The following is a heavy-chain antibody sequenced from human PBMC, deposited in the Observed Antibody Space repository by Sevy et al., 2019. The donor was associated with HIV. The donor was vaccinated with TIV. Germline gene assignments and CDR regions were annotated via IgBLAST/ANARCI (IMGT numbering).Heavy chain of an antibody. CDR2: LGDSGVST. V-gene: IGHV3-23*01. J-gene: IGHJ4*02. CDR3: ARDRATSATDTLFDH. D-gene: IGHD2-15*01. Sequence: GGSLRLSCAASGFTSSSYAMSWVRQPPGRELEWVSTLGDSGVSTYYADSVKGRFTISRDNSKNILYLQMNSLRAEDTAVYYCARDRATSATDTLFDHWGQGTLVTVSS. CDR1: GFTSSSYA.